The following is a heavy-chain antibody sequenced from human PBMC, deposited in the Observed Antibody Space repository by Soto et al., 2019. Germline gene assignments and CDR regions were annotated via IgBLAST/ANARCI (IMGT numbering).Heavy chain of an antibody. J-gene: IGHJ3*02. D-gene: IGHD3-22*01. CDR3: ARDLTTPYYYDSSGPGRPDDFDI. CDR2: INPSGGST. V-gene: IGHV1-46*01. CDR1: GYTFTSYY. Sequence: ASVKVSCKASGYTFTSYYMHWVRQAPGQGLEWMGIINPSGGSTSYAQKFQGRVTMTRDTSTSTVYMELSSLRSEDTAVYYCARDLTTPYYYDSSGPGRPDDFDIWGQVTMVTFSS.